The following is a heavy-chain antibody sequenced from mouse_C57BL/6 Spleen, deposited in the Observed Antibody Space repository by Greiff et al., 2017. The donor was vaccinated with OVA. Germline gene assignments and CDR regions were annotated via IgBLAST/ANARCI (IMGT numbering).Heavy chain of an antibody. J-gene: IGHJ4*01. CDR3: ARGSGMDY. CDR2: ISYDGSN. V-gene: IGHV3-6*01. CDR1: GYSFTSGYY. Sequence: VQLKQSGPGLVKPSQSLSLTCSVTGYSFTSGYYWYWIRQFPGNKLEWMGYISYDGSNNYNPSLKNRISITRDTSKNQFFLKLNSVTTEDTSTYYCARGSGMDYWGQGTSVTVSS. D-gene: IGHD1-1*01.